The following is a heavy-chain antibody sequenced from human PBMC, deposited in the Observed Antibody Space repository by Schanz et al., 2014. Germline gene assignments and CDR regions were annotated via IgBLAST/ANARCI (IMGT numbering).Heavy chain of an antibody. V-gene: IGHV1-69*06. CDR2: FIPLIDTP. J-gene: IGHJ6*02. CDR3: ARDLGQSGGGMDV. Sequence: QVQLVQSGTQVKKPGASVKVSCKASGGTFSSFGINWVRQAPGQGLEWMGRFIPLIDTPNYAQEFQGRVTIKAHRSTNTAYIILSSLTSEDTAVYYCARDLGQSGGGMDVWGQGTTVTVS. CDR1: GGTFSSFG. D-gene: IGHD1-26*01.